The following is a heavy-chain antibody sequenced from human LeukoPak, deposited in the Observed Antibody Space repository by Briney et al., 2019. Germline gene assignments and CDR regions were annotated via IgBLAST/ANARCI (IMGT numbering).Heavy chain of an antibody. D-gene: IGHD1-1*01. CDR2: IYYSGST. CDR1: GGSISSGSYY. V-gene: IGHV4-61*01. J-gene: IGHJ4*02. Sequence: PSETLSLTCTVSGGSISSGSYYWSWIRQPPGKGLEWIGYIYYSGSTNYNPSLKSRVTISVDTSKNQFSLKLSSVTAADTAVYYCAREGGNDDDYFDYWGQGTLVTVSS. CDR3: AREGGNDDDYFDY.